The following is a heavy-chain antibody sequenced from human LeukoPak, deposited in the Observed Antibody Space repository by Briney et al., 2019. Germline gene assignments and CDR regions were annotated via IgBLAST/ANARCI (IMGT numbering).Heavy chain of an antibody. V-gene: IGHV1-18*01. CDR3: ARDNSVGETAWWFDP. J-gene: IGHJ5*02. Sequence: ASVKVSCKASGYTFTSYGISWVRQAPGQGLEWMGWISAYNGNTNYAQKFQGRLTMTRDMFTSTDYMELTSLTSDDTAVYYCARDNSVGETAWWFDPWGQGTLVTVSS. CDR1: GYTFTSYG. D-gene: IGHD1-26*01. CDR2: ISAYNGNT.